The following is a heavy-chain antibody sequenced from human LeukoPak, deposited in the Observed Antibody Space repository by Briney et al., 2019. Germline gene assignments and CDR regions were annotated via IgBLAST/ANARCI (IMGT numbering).Heavy chain of an antibody. CDR3: AREHDYGDYVTEYYFDY. Sequence: PGGSLRLSCAASGFAFSSYWMSWVRQAPGKGLEWVANIKQEGSEKYYVDSVKGRFTISRDNAKNSLYLQMNSLRAEDTAVYYCAREHDYGDYVTEYYFDYWGQGTLVTVSS. J-gene: IGHJ4*02. D-gene: IGHD4-17*01. CDR2: IKQEGSEK. V-gene: IGHV3-7*03. CDR1: GFAFSSYW.